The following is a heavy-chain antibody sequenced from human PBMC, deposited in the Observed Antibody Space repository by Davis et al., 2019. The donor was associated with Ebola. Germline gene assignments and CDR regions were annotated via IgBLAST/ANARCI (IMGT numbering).Heavy chain of an antibody. CDR2: ISWNNGKI. V-gene: IGHV3-9*01. CDR3: AKDMWSSSWYGEDF. J-gene: IGHJ4*02. CDR1: GFIFEDYA. D-gene: IGHD6-13*01. Sequence: SLKISCAAAGFIFEDYAMHWVRQAPGKGLEWVSGISWNNGKIGYADSVKGRFTISRDNAKNSLYLQMNSLRPEDTALYYCAKDMWSSSWYGEDFWGQGTLVTVSS.